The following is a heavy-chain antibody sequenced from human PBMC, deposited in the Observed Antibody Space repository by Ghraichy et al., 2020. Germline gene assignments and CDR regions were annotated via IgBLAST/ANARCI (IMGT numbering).Heavy chain of an antibody. CDR2: IYYSGTT. CDR3: ARVDRATFYTVNREWFDP. V-gene: IGHV4-31*03. CDR1: GVSIDTDGYY. Sequence: SQTLSLTCTVSGVSIDTDGYYWSWIRQHPGKGLEWIGYIYYSGTTYSNPSLESRLSMSVDTSRNQFSLKLTSVTAADTAVYYCARVDRATFYTVNREWFDPWGQGTLVTVSS. J-gene: IGHJ5*02. D-gene: IGHD3-16*01.